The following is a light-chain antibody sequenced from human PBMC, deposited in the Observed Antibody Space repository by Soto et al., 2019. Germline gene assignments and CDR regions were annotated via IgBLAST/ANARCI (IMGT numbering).Light chain of an antibody. CDR3: MQATHSPWA. CDR1: QSLVHSDENTY. J-gene: IGKJ1*01. V-gene: IGKV2-24*01. CDR2: KVS. Sequence: DIVMTQPPLSSPATLGQPASIPCRSSQSLVHSDENTYLSWLQQRPGQPPRLLISKVSNRFSGVPDRFSGSGAGTDFTLKISRVEPEDVGVYYCMQATHSPWAFGQGTKVEIK.